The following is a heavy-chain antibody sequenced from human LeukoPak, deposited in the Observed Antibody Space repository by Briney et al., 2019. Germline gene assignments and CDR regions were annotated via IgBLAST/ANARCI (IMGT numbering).Heavy chain of an antibody. Sequence: PGGSLRLSCAASGFTVSSNFMTWVRQAPGKGLEWVSVIYSDNNTYYADSVKGRFTVSRDNSKNSLYLQMNSLRAEDTAVYYCARDQLYCSGGICYFDYWGQGTLVTVSS. J-gene: IGHJ4*02. CDR3: ARDQLYCSGGICYFDY. V-gene: IGHV3-53*01. CDR1: GFTVSSNF. D-gene: IGHD2-15*01. CDR2: IYSDNNT.